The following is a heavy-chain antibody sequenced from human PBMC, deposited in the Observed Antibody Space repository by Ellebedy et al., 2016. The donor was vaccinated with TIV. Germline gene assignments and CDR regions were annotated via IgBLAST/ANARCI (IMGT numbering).Heavy chain of an antibody. CDR1: GFTFSSYA. Sequence: GGSLRLSCAASGFTFSSYAMHWVRQTPGKGLEWVAVIWFDGSQKYYADSVKGRFTVSRDNSKNTLYLQMSSLRVEDTAIYYCARVSNPGTALPGGDKAHPPGYWGQGTLVIVSS. D-gene: IGHD2-21*02. V-gene: IGHV3-33*08. J-gene: IGHJ4*02. CDR2: IWFDGSQK. CDR3: ARVSNPGTALPGGDKAHPPGY.